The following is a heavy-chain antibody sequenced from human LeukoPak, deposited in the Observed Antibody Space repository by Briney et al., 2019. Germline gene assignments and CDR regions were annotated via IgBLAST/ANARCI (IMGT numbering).Heavy chain of an antibody. CDR1: GGSFRDYS. CDR2: IKHRGST. D-gene: IGHD6-6*01. CDR3: ARGGGIAGSSWVFDY. V-gene: IGHV4-34*01. Sequence: SETLSLTCAVHGGSFRDYSWTWIRQPPGNGLEWSGEIKHRGSTNYNLPPKSRVTIPLNMSKNQFSLRLSSVTVADAAAYYCARGGGIAGSSWVFDYWGQRLRVTVSS. J-gene: IGHJ4*02.